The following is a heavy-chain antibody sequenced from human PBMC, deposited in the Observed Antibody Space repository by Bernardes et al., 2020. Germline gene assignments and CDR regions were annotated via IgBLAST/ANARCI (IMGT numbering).Heavy chain of an antibody. CDR1: GFTFSSYA. V-gene: IGHV3-23*01. Sequence: GGSLRLSCAASGFTFSSYAMSWVRQAPGKGLEWVSAISGSGGSTYYADSVKGRFTISRDNSKNTLYLQMNSLRAEDTAVYYCAKDPIGRVGVDPVEYCSGGSCYSALDYWGQGTLVTVSS. CDR2: ISGSGGST. J-gene: IGHJ4*02. CDR3: AKDPIGRVGVDPVEYCSGGSCYSALDY. D-gene: IGHD2-15*01.